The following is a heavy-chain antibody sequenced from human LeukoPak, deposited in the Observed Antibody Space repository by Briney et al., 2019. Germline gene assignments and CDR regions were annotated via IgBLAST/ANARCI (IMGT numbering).Heavy chain of an antibody. V-gene: IGHV3-23*01. CDR1: GFTFTSYS. Sequence: PGGSLRLSCAASGFTFTSYSMNWVRQAPGKGLEWVSTISGGGGSTYYADSVKGRLTISRDNSKNTLYLQMNSLRAEDTAVYYCAKKPPGRYCSSTSCEDYWGRGTLVTVSS. CDR2: ISGGGGST. J-gene: IGHJ4*02. D-gene: IGHD2-2*01. CDR3: AKKPPGRYCSSTSCEDY.